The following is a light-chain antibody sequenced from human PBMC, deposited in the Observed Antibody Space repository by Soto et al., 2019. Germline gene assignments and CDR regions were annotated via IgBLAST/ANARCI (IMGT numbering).Light chain of an antibody. CDR3: QQSYRTPT. CDR1: QSISSY. V-gene: IGKV1-39*01. CDR2: AAS. Sequence: DIQMTQSPSSLSASVGNRVTITCRASQSISSYLNWYQQKPGKAPKLLIYAASSLQSGVPSRFSGSGSGTDFNLTISSLQPEDFATYYCQQSYRTPTFGHGTRLEIK. J-gene: IGKJ5*01.